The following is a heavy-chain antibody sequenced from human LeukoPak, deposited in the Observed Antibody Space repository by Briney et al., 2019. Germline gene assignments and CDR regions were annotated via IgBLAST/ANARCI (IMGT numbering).Heavy chain of an antibody. CDR3: ARVGPNYYDSLNVYFDY. CDR2: IYTSGST. D-gene: IGHD3-22*01. V-gene: IGHV4-4*07. Sequence: PPETLSLTCTVSGGSISSYYWSWIRQPAGKGLEWIGRIYTSGSTNYNPSLKSRVTMSVDTSKNQFSLKLSSVTAADTAVYYCARVGPNYYDSLNVYFDYWGQGTLVTVSS. CDR1: GGSISSYY. J-gene: IGHJ4*02.